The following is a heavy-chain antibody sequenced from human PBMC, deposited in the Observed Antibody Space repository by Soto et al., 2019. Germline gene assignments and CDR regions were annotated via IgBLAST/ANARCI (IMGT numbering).Heavy chain of an antibody. D-gene: IGHD6-13*01. Sequence: GASVKVSCKASGVTFSSYAISWVRQAPGQGLEWMGGIIPIFGTANYAQKFQGRVTITADESTSTAYMELSSLRSEDTAVYYCARTAAGTLAFDIWGQGTMVTVSS. CDR2: IIPIFGTA. CDR3: ARTAAGTLAFDI. J-gene: IGHJ3*02. CDR1: GVTFSSYA. V-gene: IGHV1-69*13.